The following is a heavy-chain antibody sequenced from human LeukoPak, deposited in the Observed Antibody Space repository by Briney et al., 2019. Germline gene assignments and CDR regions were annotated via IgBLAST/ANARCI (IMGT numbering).Heavy chain of an antibody. CDR2: ISETGST. Sequence: SETLSLTCAVSGGFIRSYNWNWIRQPPGKGLEWIGYISETGSTNYNSSLENRVTLSLDTSKSQISLNLRSATVADTAVYYCARQDALGKFPPPYYLDVWGKGTTVIVS. CDR1: GGFIRSYN. V-gene: IGHV4-59*08. D-gene: IGHD1-26*01. CDR3: ARQDALGKFPPPYYLDV. J-gene: IGHJ6*03.